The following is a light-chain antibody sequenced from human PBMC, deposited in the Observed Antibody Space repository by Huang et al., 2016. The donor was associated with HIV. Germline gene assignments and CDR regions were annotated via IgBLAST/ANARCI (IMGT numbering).Light chain of an antibody. CDR3: QQYHNWPYT. CDR2: GAS. V-gene: IGKV3-15*01. CDR1: QSVATN. Sequence: EIIMTQSPATLSLSPGEGASLSCRANQSVATNLAWYLHRPGQSPRILIFGASTRDSGLPGRFSGSGSVTQFTLTVSGLQSEDFAVYYCQQYHNWPYTFGQGTKLEI. J-gene: IGKJ2*01.